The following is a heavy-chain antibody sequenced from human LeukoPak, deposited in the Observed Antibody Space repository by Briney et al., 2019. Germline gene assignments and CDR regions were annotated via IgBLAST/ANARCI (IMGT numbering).Heavy chain of an antibody. V-gene: IGHV1-69*13. Sequence: WASVKASCKASGGTFSSYAISWVRQAPGQGLEWMGGIIPIFGTANYAQKFQGRVTITADESTSTAYMELSSLRSEDTAVYYCARAPSVFCSGGSCYSWFDPWGQGTLVTVSS. D-gene: IGHD2-15*01. J-gene: IGHJ5*02. CDR1: GGTFSSYA. CDR3: ARAPSVFCSGGSCYSWFDP. CDR2: IIPIFGTA.